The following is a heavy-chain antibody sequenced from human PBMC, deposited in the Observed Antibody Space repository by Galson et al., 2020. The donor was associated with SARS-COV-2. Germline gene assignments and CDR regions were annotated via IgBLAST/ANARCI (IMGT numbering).Heavy chain of an antibody. CDR3: ARTQVVRGWYDAFDI. Sequence: SETLSLTCTVSGGSISSGGSYWRWIRQHPGKGMEWIGYIYYSGSTSYNPSLKSLLTISVDTCKNQFSLNLRSVSAADTAVYYCARTQVVRGWYDAFDIWGQGTMVTVSS. CDR2: IYYSGST. J-gene: IGHJ3*02. CDR1: GGSISSGGSY. V-gene: IGHV4-31*01. D-gene: IGHD6-19*01.